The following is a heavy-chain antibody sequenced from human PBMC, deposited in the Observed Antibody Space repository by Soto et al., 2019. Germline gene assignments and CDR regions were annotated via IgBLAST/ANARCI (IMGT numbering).Heavy chain of an antibody. V-gene: IGHV3-21*01. CDR1: GFTFSSYS. CDR2: ISSSSSYI. D-gene: IGHD3-16*02. CDR3: YSLHLGELSNY. Sequence: GGSLRLSCAASGFTFSSYSMNWVRQAPGKGLEWVSSISSSSSYIYYADSVKGRFTISRDNAKNSLYLQMNSLRAEDTAVYYCYSLHLGELSNYWGQGTLVTVSS. J-gene: IGHJ4*02.